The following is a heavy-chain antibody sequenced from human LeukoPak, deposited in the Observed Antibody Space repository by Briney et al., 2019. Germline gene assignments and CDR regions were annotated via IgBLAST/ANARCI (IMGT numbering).Heavy chain of an antibody. Sequence: PGGSLRLSCAASGFTFSSFGMHWVRQAPGKRLEWVAFIRYDGTDKYYADSVKGRCTISRDNSKNTLYLQMNSLRPEDTAVYYCAPRVVVITAPFDYWGQGTLVTVSS. V-gene: IGHV3-30*02. D-gene: IGHD2-21*01. CDR2: IRYDGTDK. CDR3: APRVVVITAPFDY. J-gene: IGHJ4*02. CDR1: GFTFSSFG.